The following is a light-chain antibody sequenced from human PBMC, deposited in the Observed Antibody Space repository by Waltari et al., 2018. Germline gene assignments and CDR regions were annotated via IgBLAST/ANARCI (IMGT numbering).Light chain of an antibody. J-gene: IGKJ4*01. CDR3: QQYDSLLT. CDR2: DAS. Sequence: DIQMTQSPSSLPASLGDRVTITCQASQDISNYVSWYQHKPGKAPSLLIYDASNLEAGVSSRFSGSGSGTIFTLTINSLRPEDIATYYCQQYDSLLTFGGGTKVQI. V-gene: IGKV1-33*01. CDR1: QDISNY.